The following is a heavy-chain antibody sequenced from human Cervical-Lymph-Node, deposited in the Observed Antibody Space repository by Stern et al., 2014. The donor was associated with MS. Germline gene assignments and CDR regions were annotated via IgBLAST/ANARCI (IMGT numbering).Heavy chain of an antibody. CDR3: ARDKPEDYYDSSGYYYVPDAFDI. V-gene: IGHV1-69*01. CDR1: GGTFSSYA. CDR2: IIPIFGTA. D-gene: IGHD3-22*01. Sequence: VQLVQSGAEVKKPGSSVKVSCKASGGTFSSYAISWVRQAPGQGLEWMGGIIPIFGTAHYAQKFQGRVTITADESTSTAYMELSSLRSEDTAVYYCARDKPEDYYDSSGYYYVPDAFDIWGQGTMVTVSS. J-gene: IGHJ3*02.